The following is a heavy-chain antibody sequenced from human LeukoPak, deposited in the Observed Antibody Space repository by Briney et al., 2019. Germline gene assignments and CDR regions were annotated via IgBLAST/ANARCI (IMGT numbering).Heavy chain of an antibody. CDR3: AKDLRGIGVVTLDY. CDR2: ISYDGSNK. V-gene: IGHV3-30*04. D-gene: IGHD3-3*01. Sequence: PGGSLRLSCAASGFSFSSYAMHWVRQAPGKGLEWVAVISYDGSNKYYADSVKGRFTISRDNSKNTLYLQMNSLRAEDTAVYYCAKDLRGIGVVTLDYWGQGTLVTVSS. CDR1: GFSFSSYA. J-gene: IGHJ4*02.